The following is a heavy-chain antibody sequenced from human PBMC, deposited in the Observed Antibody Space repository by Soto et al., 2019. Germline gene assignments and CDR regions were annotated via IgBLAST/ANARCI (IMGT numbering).Heavy chain of an antibody. CDR2: ISYDGSDK. J-gene: IGHJ4*02. CDR1: GFTISSYG. V-gene: IGHV3-30*03. Sequence: GGPLILSCAASGFTISSYGMHWFRQAPGKGLELVALISYDGSDKYYADSVKGRFTISRDNSKNTLYLQMNSLRVEDTAVYYCGAGQYFSDYWGQGTLVTVSS. D-gene: IGHD6-13*01. CDR3: GAGQYFSDY.